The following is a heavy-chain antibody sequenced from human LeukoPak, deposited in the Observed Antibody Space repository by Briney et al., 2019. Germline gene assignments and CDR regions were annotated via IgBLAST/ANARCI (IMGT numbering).Heavy chain of an antibody. CDR3: ARGDIVATIPGDY. CDR2: IWYDGSDK. CDR1: KFTFSSYG. D-gene: IGHD5-12*01. V-gene: IGHV3-33*01. Sequence: PGGSLRPSCAASKFTFSSYGMHWVRQAPGKGLEWVAAIWYDGSDKYYADSVKGQFTISRDNSKNTLYMQMNSLRAEDTAVYFCARGDIVATIPGDYWGQGTLVTVSS. J-gene: IGHJ4*02.